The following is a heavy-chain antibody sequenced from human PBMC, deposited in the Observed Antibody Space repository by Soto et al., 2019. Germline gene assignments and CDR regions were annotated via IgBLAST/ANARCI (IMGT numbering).Heavy chain of an antibody. Sequence: QVQLQESGPGLVKPSETLSLTCTVSGGSISNYYWTWIRQPPGKGLEWIGNIHYSGTTNYNPSLKSRVTIAVDTSKNQCSLKLSSVTAADTAVYYCAQLPWDDYGGIFDPWGQGTLVTVSS. V-gene: IGHV4-59*01. CDR3: AQLPWDDYGGIFDP. CDR2: IHYSGTT. D-gene: IGHD4-17*01. J-gene: IGHJ5*02. CDR1: GGSISNYY.